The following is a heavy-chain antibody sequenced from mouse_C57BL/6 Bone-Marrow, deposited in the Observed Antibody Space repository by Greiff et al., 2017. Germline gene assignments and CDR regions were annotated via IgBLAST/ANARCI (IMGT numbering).Heavy chain of an antibody. V-gene: IGHV6-3*01. CDR3: TGGSSSWFAY. CDR1: GFTFSNYW. Sequence: EVKLMESGGGLVQPGGSMKLSCVASGFTFSNYWMNWVRQSPEKGLEWVAQIRLKSDNYATHYAESVKGRFTISRDDSKSSVYLQMNNLRAEDTGIYYCTGGSSSWFAYWGQGTLVTVSA. J-gene: IGHJ3*01. CDR2: IRLKSDNYAT. D-gene: IGHD1-1*01.